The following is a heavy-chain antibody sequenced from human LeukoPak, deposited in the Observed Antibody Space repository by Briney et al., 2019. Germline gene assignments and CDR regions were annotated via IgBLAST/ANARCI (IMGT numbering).Heavy chain of an antibody. CDR1: GGSISSSSYY. J-gene: IGHJ4*02. D-gene: IGHD3-10*01. Sequence: SETLSLTCTVSGGSISSSSYYWSWIRQPAGKGLEWIGRIYTSGSTNYNPSLKSRVTMSVDTSKNQFSLKLSSVTAADTAVYYCARDGSRRREMIYYFDYWGQGTLVTVSS. CDR3: ARDGSRRREMIYYFDY. V-gene: IGHV4-61*02. CDR2: IYTSGST.